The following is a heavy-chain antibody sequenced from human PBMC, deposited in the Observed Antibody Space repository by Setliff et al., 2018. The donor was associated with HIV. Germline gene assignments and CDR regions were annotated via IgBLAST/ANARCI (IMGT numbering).Heavy chain of an antibody. D-gene: IGHD2-15*01. CDR1: KITFKTYS. CDR2: ISGSDGTV. V-gene: IGHV3-48*04. J-gene: IGHJ4*02. CDR3: ARGYPHYCSGGICVPRFYYFDY. Sequence: GGSLRLSCVASKITFKTYSMNWVRQAPGKGLEWVSYISGSDGTVCYADSVRGRFSISRDDAKNSLYLQMNSLRAEDTAVYYCARGYPHYCSGGICVPRFYYFDYWGQGTLVTVSS.